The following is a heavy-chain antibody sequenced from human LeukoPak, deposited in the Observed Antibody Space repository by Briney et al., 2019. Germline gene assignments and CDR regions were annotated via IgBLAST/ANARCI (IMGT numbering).Heavy chain of an antibody. Sequence: GGSLRLSCAASGFTFSDYYMSWMRPAPGAGLGWVSYISTSGSTIYYADSVKGRFTISRDNAKNSLYLQMNSLRAEDTAVYYCSRSRYSGYDRRNYYFDYWGQGTLVTVSS. CDR3: SRSRYSGYDRRNYYFDY. CDR1: GFTFSDYY. J-gene: IGHJ4*02. CDR2: ISTSGSTI. V-gene: IGHV3-11*01. D-gene: IGHD5-12*01.